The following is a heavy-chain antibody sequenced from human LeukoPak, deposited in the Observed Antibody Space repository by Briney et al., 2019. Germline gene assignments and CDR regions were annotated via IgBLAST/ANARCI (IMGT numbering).Heavy chain of an antibody. CDR1: GYTFTSYG. D-gene: IGHD3-10*01. V-gene: IGHV1-18*01. Sequence: ASVKVSCKASGYTFTSYGISWVRQAPGQGLEWMGWISAYNGNTNYAQKLQGRVTMTTDTSTCTAYMELRSLRSDDTAVYYCARDGPGTLLWFGELEGYYGMDVWGQGTTVTVSS. J-gene: IGHJ6*02. CDR3: ARDGPGTLLWFGELEGYYGMDV. CDR2: ISAYNGNT.